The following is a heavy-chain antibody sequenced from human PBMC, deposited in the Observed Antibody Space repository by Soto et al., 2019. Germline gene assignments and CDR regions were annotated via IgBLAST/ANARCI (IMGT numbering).Heavy chain of an antibody. Sequence: PGGSLRLSCAASGFTFSSYAMSWVRQAPGKGLEWVSAISGSGGSTYYADSVKGRFTISRDNSKNTLYLQMNSLRAEDTAVYYCAKEMNGYYDILTGYGGMDVWGQGTTVTVSS. D-gene: IGHD3-9*01. CDR3: AKEMNGYYDILTGYGGMDV. CDR1: GFTFSSYA. V-gene: IGHV3-23*01. J-gene: IGHJ6*02. CDR2: ISGSGGST.